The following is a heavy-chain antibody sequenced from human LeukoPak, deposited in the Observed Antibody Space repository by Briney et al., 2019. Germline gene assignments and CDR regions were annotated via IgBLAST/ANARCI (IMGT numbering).Heavy chain of an antibody. CDR3: ARVRYYLDY. D-gene: IGHD3-9*01. J-gene: IGHJ4*02. CDR2: IRNKVNSYST. V-gene: IGHV3-72*01. CDR1: GFTFSDHY. Sequence: GSLRLSCAASGFTFSDHYMDWVRQAPGKGLEWVGRIRNKVNSYSTEYAASVKGRFTISRDDSKNSLYLQMNSLKTEDTAVYYCARVRYYLDYWGQGTLVTVSS.